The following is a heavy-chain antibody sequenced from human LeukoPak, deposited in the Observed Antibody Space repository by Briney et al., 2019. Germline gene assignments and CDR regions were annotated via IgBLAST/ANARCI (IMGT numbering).Heavy chain of an antibody. V-gene: IGHV3-30-3*01. D-gene: IGHD1-26*01. Sequence: HPGGSLRLPCAASGFTFSSYAMHWVRQAPGKGLEWVSVISYDASNKYYADSVKGRFTISRDNSKNTLYLQMSSLRAEDTAVYYCTTDTDSSGGSYNDYYYYYMDVWGKGTTVTVSS. CDR1: GFTFSSYA. CDR3: TTDTDSSGGSYNDYYYYYMDV. CDR2: ISYDASNK. J-gene: IGHJ6*03.